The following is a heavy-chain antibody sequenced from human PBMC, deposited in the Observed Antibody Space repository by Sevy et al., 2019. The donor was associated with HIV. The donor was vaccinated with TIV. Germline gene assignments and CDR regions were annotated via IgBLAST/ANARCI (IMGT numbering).Heavy chain of an antibody. Sequence: SLRLSCAASGFTFDDYAMHWVRQAPGKGLEWVSDISWNSGSIGYADSVKGRFTISRDNAKNSLYLQMNSLRAEDTALYYCAKAYIVASGRPGFGWYFDLWGRGTLVTVSS. CDR3: AKAYIVASGRPGFGWYFDL. V-gene: IGHV3-9*01. CDR2: ISWNSGSI. J-gene: IGHJ2*01. CDR1: GFTFDDYA. D-gene: IGHD3-22*01.